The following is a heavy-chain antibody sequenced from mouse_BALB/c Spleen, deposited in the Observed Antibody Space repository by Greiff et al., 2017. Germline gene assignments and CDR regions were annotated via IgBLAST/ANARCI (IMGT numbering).Heavy chain of an antibody. J-gene: IGHJ3*01. CDR1: GDSITSGY. Sequence: EVQLQQSGPSLVKPSQTLSLTCSVTGDSITSGYWNWIRKFPGNKLEYMGYISYSGSTYYNPSLKSRISITRDTSKNQYYLQLNSVTTEDTATYYCASRSVTTGVGGPFAYWGQGTLVTVSA. CDR3: ASRSVTTGVGGPFAY. V-gene: IGHV3-8*02. CDR2: ISYSGST. D-gene: IGHD1-1*01.